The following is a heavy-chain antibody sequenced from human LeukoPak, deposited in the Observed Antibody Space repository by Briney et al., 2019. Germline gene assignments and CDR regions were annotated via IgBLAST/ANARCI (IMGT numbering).Heavy chain of an antibody. V-gene: IGHV4-59*01. J-gene: IGHJ4*02. Sequence: SETLSLTCTVSGGSISSYYWSWIRQPPAKGLEWIAYIYYNGNTNYNPSLESRVTISIDTPKSQFSLRLSSATPTDTAVYYCARSGRGTFSSYWTYFDFWGQGTLVTVS. CDR3: ARSGRGTFSSYWTYFDF. CDR2: IYYNGNT. D-gene: IGHD2/OR15-2a*01. CDR1: GGSISSYY.